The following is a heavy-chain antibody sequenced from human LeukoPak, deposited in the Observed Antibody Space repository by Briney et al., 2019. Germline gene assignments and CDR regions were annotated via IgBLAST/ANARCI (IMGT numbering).Heavy chain of an antibody. V-gene: IGHV3-48*02. CDR2: ISHSSDAI. D-gene: IGHD3-22*01. CDR1: GFTFSTYG. CDR3: ARASPSGYDY. J-gene: IGHJ4*02. Sequence: GGSLRLSCAASGFTFSTYGMNWVRQGPGKGLEWVSYISHSSDAIYYPDSVKGRFTISRDNAKNSLHLQMNSLRDEDTAVYYCARASPSGYDYWGQGTLVTVSS.